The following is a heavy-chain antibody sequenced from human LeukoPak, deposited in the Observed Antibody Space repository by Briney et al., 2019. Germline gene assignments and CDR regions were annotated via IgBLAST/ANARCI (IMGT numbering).Heavy chain of an antibody. D-gene: IGHD2-2*01. CDR1: GFTFSSYR. V-gene: IGHV3-21*01. Sequence: GALRLSCAASGFTFSSYRMKWVRQAPGEGLEWGSSISSSSSYIYYADSVKGRFTISRDNAKNSLYLQMNSLRAEDTAVYYCARGIVVVPAAAPNYYMDVWGKGTTVTVSS. J-gene: IGHJ6*03. CDR3: ARGIVVVPAAAPNYYMDV. CDR2: ISSSSSYI.